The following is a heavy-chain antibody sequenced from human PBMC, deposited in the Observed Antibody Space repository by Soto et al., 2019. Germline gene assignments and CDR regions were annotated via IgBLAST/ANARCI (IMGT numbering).Heavy chain of an antibody. CDR2: ISYDGSNK. D-gene: IGHD5-12*01. Sequence: QVQLVESGGGVVQPGRSLRLSCAASGFTFSSYAMHWVRQAPGKGLEWVAVISYDGSNKYYADSVKGRFTISRDNSKNTLYLQMNSLRAEDMAVYYCASADGYNSLHAFDIWGQGTMVTVSS. J-gene: IGHJ3*02. V-gene: IGHV3-30-3*01. CDR3: ASADGYNSLHAFDI. CDR1: GFTFSSYA.